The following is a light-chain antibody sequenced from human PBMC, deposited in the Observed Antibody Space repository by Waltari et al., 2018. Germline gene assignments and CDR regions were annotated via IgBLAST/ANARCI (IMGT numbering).Light chain of an antibody. V-gene: IGLV1-51*01. CDR2: DNN. CDR3: GTWDSSLSIGV. Sequence: QSVLTQPPSVSAAPGQKVTISCSGSGSNIGSNYVSWYQQLPGTSTKVVIYDNNRRPSGIPDRFSGSKSGTSATLGITGLQTGDEADYYCGTWDSSLSIGVFGGGTKLTVL. CDR1: GSNIGSNY. J-gene: IGLJ2*01.